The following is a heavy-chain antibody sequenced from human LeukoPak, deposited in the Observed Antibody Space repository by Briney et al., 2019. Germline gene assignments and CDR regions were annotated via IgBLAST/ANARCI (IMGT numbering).Heavy chain of an antibody. CDR1: RFLFSSYT. J-gene: IGHJ6*04. CDR3: ARTLIVVPSHGMDV. V-gene: IGHV3-21*01. CDR2: ISSSSSNI. D-gene: IGHD3-22*01. Sequence: PGGSLRLSCAASRFLFSSYTMNWVRQAPGKGLEWISSISSSSSNIYYADSVKGRFTISRDNAKNSLYLQMNSLRAEDTAVYSCARTLIVVPSHGMDVWGKGTTVTVSS.